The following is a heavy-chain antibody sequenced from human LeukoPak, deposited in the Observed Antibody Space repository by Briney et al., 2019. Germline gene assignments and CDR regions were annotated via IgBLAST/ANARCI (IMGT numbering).Heavy chain of an antibody. J-gene: IGHJ4*02. CDR3: ARMGGGWWDDY. CDR1: GFTFSSYA. CDR2: ISGSGGDT. D-gene: IGHD6-19*01. Sequence: PGGSLRLSCAASGFTFSSYAMSWVRQAPGKGLEWVSVISGSGGDTYYADSVKGRFTISRDDAQKSLYLQMNSLRAEDTALYYCARMGGGWWDDYWGQGTLVTVSS. V-gene: IGHV3-23*01.